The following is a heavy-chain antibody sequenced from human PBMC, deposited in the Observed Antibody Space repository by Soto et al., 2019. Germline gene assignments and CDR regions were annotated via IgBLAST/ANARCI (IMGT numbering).Heavy chain of an antibody. CDR2: INHSGST. D-gene: IGHD6-13*01. CDR3: ARGWVAAAPNYPGMDV. Sequence: SETLSLRCAVYGWSFGCYYLILLRQPPGKGLEWIGEINHSGSTNYNPSLKSRVTISVDTSKNQFSLKLSSVTAADTAVYYCARGWVAAAPNYPGMDVWGQGTTVTVSS. CDR1: GWSFGCYY. V-gene: IGHV4-34*01. J-gene: IGHJ6*02.